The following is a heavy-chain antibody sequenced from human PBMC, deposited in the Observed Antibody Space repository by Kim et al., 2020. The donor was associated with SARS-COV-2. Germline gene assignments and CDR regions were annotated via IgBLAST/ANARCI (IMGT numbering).Heavy chain of an antibody. J-gene: IGHJ4*02. D-gene: IGHD1-26*01. CDR3: AGGVGALLE. Sequence: GSTSYEQKFQGRVTMTRDTSTSTVYMELSSLRSEDTAVYYCAGGVGALLEWGQGTLVTVSS. V-gene: IGHV1-46*01. CDR2: GST.